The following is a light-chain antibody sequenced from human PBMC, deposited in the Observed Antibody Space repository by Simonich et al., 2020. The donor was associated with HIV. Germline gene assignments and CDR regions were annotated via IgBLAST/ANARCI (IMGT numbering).Light chain of an antibody. CDR1: QNVASN. V-gene: IGKV3D-15*01. Sequence: EIVMTHSPATLSVSPGERATLSSRASQNVASNLAWYQQKPGQAPRLRVYGASSRATGIPDRFSGSGFGTEFTLTIRSMQSEDFAVYYCQQYNNWTSPFTFGPGTKVDIK. CDR3: QQYNNWTSPFT. CDR2: GAS. J-gene: IGKJ3*01.